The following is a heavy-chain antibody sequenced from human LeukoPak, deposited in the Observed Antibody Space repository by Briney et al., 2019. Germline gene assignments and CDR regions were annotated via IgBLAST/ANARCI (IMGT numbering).Heavy chain of an antibody. D-gene: IGHD3-10*01. CDR1: GYTFSNYA. CDR3: ARDYGSGTYSLYYYGLDV. Sequence: ASVKVSCKTSGYTFSNYAISWVRQAPGQGLEWMGWISTYTGNTKYAQKFQGRVTMTIETSTSTAFMELRSLESDDTAVYYCARDYGSGTYSLYYYGLDVWGQGTTVTVSS. CDR2: ISTYTGNT. V-gene: IGHV1-18*01. J-gene: IGHJ6*02.